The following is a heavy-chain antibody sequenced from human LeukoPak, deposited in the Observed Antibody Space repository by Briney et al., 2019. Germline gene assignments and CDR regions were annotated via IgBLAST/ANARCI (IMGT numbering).Heavy chain of an antibody. J-gene: IGHJ3*02. D-gene: IGHD6-19*01. Sequence: TGGSLRLSCAPSGFTFSSDWMSWVRQAPGKGLERVANIKQDGRERYYVDSVKGRFTISRDNAKNSLYLQMNSLRAEDTAVYYCARDPYSSGLLTFDIWGHGTMVTVSS. V-gene: IGHV3-7*03. CDR3: ARDPYSSGLLTFDI. CDR1: GFTFSSDW. CDR2: IKQDGRER.